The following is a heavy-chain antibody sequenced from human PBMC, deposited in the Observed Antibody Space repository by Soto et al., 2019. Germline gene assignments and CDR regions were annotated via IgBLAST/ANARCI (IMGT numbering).Heavy chain of an antibody. CDR1: GGSISSSSYY. Sequence: SETLSLTCTVSGGSISSSSYYWGWIRQPPGKGLEWIGSIYYSGSTYYNPSLKSRVTISVDTSKNQFSLKLSSVTAADTAVYYCARSGDYYGMDVWGQGTTVTVYS. J-gene: IGHJ6*02. CDR2: IYYSGST. V-gene: IGHV4-39*01. D-gene: IGHD2-8*02. CDR3: ARSGDYYGMDV.